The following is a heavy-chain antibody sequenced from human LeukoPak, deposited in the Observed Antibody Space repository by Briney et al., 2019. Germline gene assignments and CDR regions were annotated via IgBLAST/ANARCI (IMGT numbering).Heavy chain of an antibody. D-gene: IGHD6-13*01. CDR2: INWNGGST. CDR3: ARGTLKAAATDFDY. V-gene: IGHV3-20*04. CDR1: GFTFDDYG. Sequence: GGSLRLSCAASGFTFDDYGMSWVRQAPGKGLEWVSGINWNGGSTGYADSVKGRFTISRDNAKNSLYLQMNSLRAEDTALYYCARGTLKAAATDFDYWGQGTLVTVSA. J-gene: IGHJ4*02.